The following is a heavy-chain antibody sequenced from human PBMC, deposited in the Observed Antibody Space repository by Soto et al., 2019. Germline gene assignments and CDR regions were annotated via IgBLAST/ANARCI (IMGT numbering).Heavy chain of an antibody. CDR2: ISYDGSNK. CDR1: GFTFSSYS. J-gene: IGHJ2*01. V-gene: IGHV3-30*18. CDR3: AKNPYYYDSSATGGYFDL. D-gene: IGHD3-22*01. Sequence: VQLVESGGGLVKPGGSLRLSCAASGFTFSSYSMNWVRQAPGKGLEWVAVISYDGSNKYYADSVKGRFTISRDNSKNTLYLQMNSLRAEDTAVYYCAKNPYYYDSSATGGYFDLWGRGTLVTVSS.